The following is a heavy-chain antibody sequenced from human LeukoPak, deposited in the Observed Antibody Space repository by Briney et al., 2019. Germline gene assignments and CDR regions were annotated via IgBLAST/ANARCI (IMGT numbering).Heavy chain of an antibody. CDR1: GFTFSSYG. CDR3: ARERRSSGWYDAFDM. J-gene: IGHJ3*02. Sequence: GRSLRLSCAASGFTFSSYGMHWVRQAPGKGLVWVSRINSDGSDIRYADSVKGRFTISRDNAKNTLYLQMNSLRAEDTAVYYCARERRSSGWYDAFDMRGQGTMVTVSS. CDR2: INSDGSDI. D-gene: IGHD6-19*01. V-gene: IGHV3-74*01.